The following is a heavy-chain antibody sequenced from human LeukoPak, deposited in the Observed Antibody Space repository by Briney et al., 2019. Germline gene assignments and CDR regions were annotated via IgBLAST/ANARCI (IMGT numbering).Heavy chain of an antibody. CDR3: ARAYYDILTGSPHFDY. J-gene: IGHJ4*02. V-gene: IGHV3-11*06. CDR1: GFTFSDYY. D-gene: IGHD3-9*01. CDR2: ISSSGSYT. Sequence: SGGSLRLSCAASGFTFSDYYMSWIRQAPGKGLELVSYISSSGSYTNYADSVKGRFTISRDNAEKSLYLQMNSLRAGDTAVYYCARAYYDILTGSPHFDYWGQGTLVTVSS.